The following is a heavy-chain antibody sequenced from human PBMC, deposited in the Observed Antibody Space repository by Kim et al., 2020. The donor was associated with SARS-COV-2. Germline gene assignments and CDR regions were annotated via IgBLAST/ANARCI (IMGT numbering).Heavy chain of an antibody. V-gene: IGHV3-23*01. D-gene: IGHD6-13*01. Sequence: GGSLRHSCEVSGFTFSTYAMSWVRQAPGKGLEWVSGISGSGGSTYYADSVKGRFTISRVSSKNTLYLQMNSLRAEDTAVYYCAKGWVAAAAPWWYFDLWGRGTLVTVSS. CDR1: GFTFSTYA. CDR2: ISGSGGST. CDR3: AKGWVAAAAPWWYFDL. J-gene: IGHJ2*01.